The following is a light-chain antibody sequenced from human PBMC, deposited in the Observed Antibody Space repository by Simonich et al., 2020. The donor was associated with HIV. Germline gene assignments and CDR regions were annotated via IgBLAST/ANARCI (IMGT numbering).Light chain of an antibody. V-gene: IGKV4-1*01. CDR3: QQYYITPMYP. CDR1: QSLLYTSNDKNY. Sequence: DIVMTQSPDSLAVSLGERANITCKSSQSLLYTSNDKNYLAGYQQKPGQPPKLLIYWASTRESGVPARFSGNGSGTDFTLTISSLQAEDVAVYYCQQYYITPMYPFGQGTKLEIK. CDR2: WAS. J-gene: IGKJ2*01.